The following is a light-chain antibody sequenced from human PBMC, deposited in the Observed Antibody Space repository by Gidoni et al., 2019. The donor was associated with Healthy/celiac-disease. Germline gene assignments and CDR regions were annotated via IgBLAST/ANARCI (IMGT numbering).Light chain of an antibody. J-gene: IGKJ4*01. Sequence: DIQMTQSPSSLSASVGDRVTITCQASQDSSNYLNWYQQKPGKAPKLLIYDASNLETGVPSRFSESGSGTDFTFTISSLQPEDIATYYCQQYDNLLLTFGGGTKVEIK. V-gene: IGKV1-33*01. CDR3: QQYDNLLLT. CDR2: DAS. CDR1: QDSSNY.